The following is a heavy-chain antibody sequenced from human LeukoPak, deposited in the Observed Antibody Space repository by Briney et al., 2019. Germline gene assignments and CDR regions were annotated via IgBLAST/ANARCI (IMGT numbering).Heavy chain of an antibody. CDR1: GFTLRSYE. CDR2: ISSSGSTR. J-gene: IGHJ4*02. Sequence: PGGSLRLSCAASGFTLRSYEMNWVRQAPGEGLEWVSYISSSGSTRYYADSVKGRFTISRDNSKNTLYLQMNGLRAEDTAVYFCARDLAESYLFDYWGQGTLVTVSS. V-gene: IGHV3-48*03. CDR3: ARDLAESYLFDY. D-gene: IGHD3-10*01.